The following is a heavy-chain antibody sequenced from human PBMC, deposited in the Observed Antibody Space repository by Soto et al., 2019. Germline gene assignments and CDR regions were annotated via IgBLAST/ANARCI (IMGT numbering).Heavy chain of an antibody. D-gene: IGHD6-19*01. CDR2: ISYDGSNK. CDR3: ARVEAVAVTWWYFDL. CDR1: GFTFSSYA. J-gene: IGHJ2*01. Sequence: QVQLVESGGGVDQPGRSLRLSCAASGFTFSSYAMHWVRQAPGKGLEWVALISYDGSNKYYADSVKGRFTISRDNSKNTVYLEMNSLRTEDTAVYYCARVEAVAVTWWYFDLWGRGTLVTVSS. V-gene: IGHV3-30*03.